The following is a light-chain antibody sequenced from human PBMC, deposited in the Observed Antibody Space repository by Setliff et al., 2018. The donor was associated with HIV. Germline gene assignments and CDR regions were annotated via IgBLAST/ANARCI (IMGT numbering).Light chain of an antibody. CDR3: QQYNNFSPT. CDR1: QSISSW. V-gene: IGKV1-5*03. J-gene: IGKJ4*01. Sequence: DIQMTQSPSTLSASVGDRVTITCRASQSISSWLAWYQQKPGKAPKLLIYKASSLESGVPSRLSGSGSGTEFTLTISSLQPDDFATYYCQQYNNFSPTFGGGTKV. CDR2: KAS.